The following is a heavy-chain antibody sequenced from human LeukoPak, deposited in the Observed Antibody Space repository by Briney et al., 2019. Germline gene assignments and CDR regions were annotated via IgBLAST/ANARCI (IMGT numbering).Heavy chain of an antibody. Sequence: SETLSLTCTVSGGSISSYYWSWIRQPPGKGLEWIGYIYYSGSTNYNPSLKSRVTISVDTSKNQFSLKLSSVTAADTAVYYCARDLGSITMTWGQGTLVTVSS. V-gene: IGHV4-59*01. CDR3: ARDLGSITMT. CDR1: GGSISSYY. D-gene: IGHD3-22*01. CDR2: IYYSGST. J-gene: IGHJ5*02.